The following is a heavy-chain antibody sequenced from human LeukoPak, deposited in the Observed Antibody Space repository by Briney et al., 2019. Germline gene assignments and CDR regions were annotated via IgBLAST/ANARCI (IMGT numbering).Heavy chain of an antibody. CDR1: GFTFSSYS. V-gene: IGHV3-21*01. Sequence: PGGSLRLSCVASGFTFSSYSMNWVRQAPGKGLEWVSSISSSSSYKYYTDSVKGRFTISRDNAKNSLYLQMNSLRAEDTAVYYCARDVKVGASPFDYWGQGTLVTVSS. CDR3: ARDVKVGASPFDY. D-gene: IGHD1-26*01. CDR2: ISSSSSYK. J-gene: IGHJ4*02.